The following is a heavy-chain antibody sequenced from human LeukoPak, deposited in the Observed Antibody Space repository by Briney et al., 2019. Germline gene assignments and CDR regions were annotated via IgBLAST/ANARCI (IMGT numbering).Heavy chain of an antibody. CDR1: GYTFTSYA. CDR2: INAGNGNT. Sequence: ASVKVSCKASGYTFTSYAMHWVRQAPGQRLEWMGWINAGNGNTKYSQKFQGRVTITRDTSASTAYMELSSLRSEDTAVYYCARDGAPYQLHMRYYYYGMDVWGKGTTVTVSS. V-gene: IGHV1-3*01. D-gene: IGHD2-2*01. J-gene: IGHJ6*04. CDR3: ARDGAPYQLHMRYYYYGMDV.